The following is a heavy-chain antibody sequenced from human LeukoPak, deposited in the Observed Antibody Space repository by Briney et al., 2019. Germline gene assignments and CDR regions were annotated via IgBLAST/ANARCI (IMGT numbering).Heavy chain of an antibody. CDR1: GFTFSSYG. D-gene: IGHD4-17*01. J-gene: IGHJ4*02. Sequence: GALRLSCAASGFTFSSYGMSWVRPAPGKGLEWVSAISGSGGSTYYADSVKGRFTISRDNSKNTLYLQMNSLRAEDTAVYYCAKGRDYGDYPVCFDYWGQGTLVTVSS. CDR3: AKGRDYGDYPVCFDY. V-gene: IGHV3-23*01. CDR2: ISGSGGST.